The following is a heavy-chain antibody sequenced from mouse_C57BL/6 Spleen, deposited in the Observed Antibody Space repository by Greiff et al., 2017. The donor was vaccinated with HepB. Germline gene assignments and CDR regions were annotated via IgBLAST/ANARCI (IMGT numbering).Heavy chain of an antibody. CDR3: ESRITTGGDWYFDV. Sequence: QVHVKQSGAELMKPGASVKLSCKATGYTFTGYWIEWVKQRPGHGLEWIGEILPGSGSTNYNEKFKGKATFTADTSSNTAYMQLSSLTPEDSAIYCWESRITTGGDWYFDVWGTGTTVTVSS. CDR2: ILPGSGST. J-gene: IGHJ1*03. CDR1: GYTFTGYW. D-gene: IGHD1-2*01. V-gene: IGHV1-9*01.